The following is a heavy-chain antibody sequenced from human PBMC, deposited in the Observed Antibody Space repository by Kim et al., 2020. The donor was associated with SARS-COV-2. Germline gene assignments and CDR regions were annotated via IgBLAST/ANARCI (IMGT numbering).Heavy chain of an antibody. CDR3: ARECSSSSCSHQYAMDV. CDR2: ISSSSRAI. V-gene: IGHV3-48*02. J-gene: IGHJ6*02. D-gene: IGHD2-2*01. CDR1: GFTFSDYS. Sequence: GGSLRLSCAVSGFTFSDYSMNWVRQAPGTGLEWLSYISSSSRAIYYATSVKGRFTISRDNAKNSLYLQMSSLRDEDTAVYYCARECSSSSCSHQYAMDVWGQGTTVTVSS.